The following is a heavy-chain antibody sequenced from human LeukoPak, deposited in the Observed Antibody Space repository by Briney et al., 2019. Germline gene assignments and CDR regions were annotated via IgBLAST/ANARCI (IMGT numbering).Heavy chain of an antibody. CDR1: GVSISSYY. CDR2: IYYSGNT. Sequence: SETLSLTCTVSGVSISSYYWSWIRQPPGKGLEYIGYIYYSGNTNYNPSLESRVTISVDTSKNQFSLKLSSVTAADTAVYYCARGTSSLDYWGQGTLVTVSS. V-gene: IGHV4-59*01. CDR3: ARGTSSLDY. J-gene: IGHJ4*02.